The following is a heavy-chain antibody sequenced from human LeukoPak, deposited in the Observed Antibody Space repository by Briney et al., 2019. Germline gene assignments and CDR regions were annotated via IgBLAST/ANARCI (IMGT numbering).Heavy chain of an antibody. V-gene: IGHV4-59*08. Sequence: PSETLSLTCTVSGGSISSYYWSWLRQPPGKGLEWLGYIHDSGSTNYNPSLESRVTISVDTSKNQFSLKLSSVTAADTAVYYCARHLQYYGSGSYYPYYYYGMDVWGQGTTVTVSS. CDR1: GGSISSYY. D-gene: IGHD3-10*01. CDR2: IHDSGST. CDR3: ARHLQYYGSGSYYPYYYYGMDV. J-gene: IGHJ6*02.